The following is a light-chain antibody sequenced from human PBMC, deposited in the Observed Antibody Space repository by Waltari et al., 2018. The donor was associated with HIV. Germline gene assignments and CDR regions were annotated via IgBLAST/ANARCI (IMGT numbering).Light chain of an antibody. V-gene: IGKV1-NL1*01. CDR1: QVIANS. J-gene: IGKJ4*01. CDR3: HQYFSDPFT. Sequence: DIQMTQSPSSLSASVGDRDTITCRATQVIANSVAWYQERPGKGPKVLVYNAFLRPSGVASRFSGSGSGTEFTLTISSLQPEDFATYYCHQYFSDPFTFGGGTTVEI. CDR2: NAF.